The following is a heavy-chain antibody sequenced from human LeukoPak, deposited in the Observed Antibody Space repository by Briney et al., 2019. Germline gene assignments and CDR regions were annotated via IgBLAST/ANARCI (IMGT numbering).Heavy chain of an antibody. Sequence: GESLQISCKGSGYSFTSYWIGWVRQLPGKGLEWMGIIYPGDSDNRYSPSFQGQVTTSADKSISTAYLQWSSLKASDTAMYYCARHGDCSGGSCTMYFDYWGQGTLVTVSS. CDR1: GYSFTSYW. CDR2: IYPGDSDN. V-gene: IGHV5-51*01. D-gene: IGHD2-15*01. J-gene: IGHJ4*02. CDR3: ARHGDCSGGSCTMYFDY.